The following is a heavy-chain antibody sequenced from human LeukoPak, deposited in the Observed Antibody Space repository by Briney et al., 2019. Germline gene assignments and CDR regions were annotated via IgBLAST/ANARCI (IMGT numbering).Heavy chain of an antibody. CDR1: GYTFTGYY. Sequence: ASVKVSCKASGYTFTGYYMHWVRQAPGQGLEWMGWINPNSGGTNYAQKFQGRVTMTRDTSISTAYMELSRLRSDDTAVYYCARETSQKGAHYMDVWGKGTTVTISS. CDR3: ARETSQKGAHYMDV. CDR2: INPNSGGT. D-gene: IGHD3-16*01. J-gene: IGHJ6*03. V-gene: IGHV1-2*02.